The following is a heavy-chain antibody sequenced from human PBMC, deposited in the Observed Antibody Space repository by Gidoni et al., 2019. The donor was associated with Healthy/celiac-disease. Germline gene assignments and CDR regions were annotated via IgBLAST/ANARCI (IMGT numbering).Heavy chain of an antibody. J-gene: IGHJ6*02. CDR2: IYYSGST. Sequence: QLQLQEGGPGLVKPSETRSLPCTVAVGSISSSSYYWGWIRQRPGKGLEWIGSIYYSGSTYHHPPLKRRVTISVDTSKNQFFLQLSSASAAGTAVYYCARCLVPTETMPIVRGVISYYSYGMDVWGQGTTVTVSS. CDR1: VGSISSSSYY. CDR3: ARCLVPTETMPIVRGVISYYSYGMDV. V-gene: IGHV4-39*07. D-gene: IGHD3-10*01.